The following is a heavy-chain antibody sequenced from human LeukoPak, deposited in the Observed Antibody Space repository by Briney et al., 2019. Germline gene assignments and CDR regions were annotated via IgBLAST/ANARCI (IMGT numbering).Heavy chain of an antibody. CDR1: GFTFSSYG. Sequence: GGSLRFSCAASGFTFSSYGMHWVRQAPGKGLDWVAVISYDGSNKYYADSVKGRFTISRDTSKNTLNLQMNSLRAEDTAVYYCAKDRGYITYYFDYWGQGTLVTVSS. CDR2: ISYDGSNK. D-gene: IGHD3-10*01. CDR3: AKDRGYITYYFDY. V-gene: IGHV3-30*18. J-gene: IGHJ4*02.